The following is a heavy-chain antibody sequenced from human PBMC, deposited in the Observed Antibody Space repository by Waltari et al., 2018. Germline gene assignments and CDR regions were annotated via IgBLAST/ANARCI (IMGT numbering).Heavy chain of an antibody. D-gene: IGHD5-12*01. V-gene: IGHV5-10-1*01. CDR2: IDPSYSYT. CDR3: ATYSGFTNWFDP. Sequence: EVQLVQSGAEVKKSGESLRISCKGSGYSFTNYWIIWVRQMPGKGLEWMGRIDPSYSYTSYSPSFEGHVTISADKSISTAYLQWSSLKASDTAMYYCATYSGFTNWFDPWGQGTLVTVSP. J-gene: IGHJ5*02. CDR1: GYSFTNYW.